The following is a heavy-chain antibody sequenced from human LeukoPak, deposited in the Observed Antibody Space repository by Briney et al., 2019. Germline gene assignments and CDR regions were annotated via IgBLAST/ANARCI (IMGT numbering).Heavy chain of an antibody. J-gene: IGHJ4*02. CDR2: ISGSGGST. CDR3: AKKGQADDGGKPD. V-gene: IGHV3-23*01. Sequence: SGGSLRLSCAASGFTFSSYAMSWVRQAPGKGLEWVSGISGSGGSTYYADSVKGRFTISRDNSKNTLYLQMNNLRADDTAVYYCAKKGQADDGGKPDWGQGTLVTVSS. CDR1: GFTFSSYA.